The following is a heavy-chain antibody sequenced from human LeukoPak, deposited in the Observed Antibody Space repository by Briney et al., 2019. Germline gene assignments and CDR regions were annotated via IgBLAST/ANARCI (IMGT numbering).Heavy chain of an antibody. CDR3: AGGTGFIIKD. CDR2: ISSSSSYI. CDR1: GFTFSSYS. J-gene: IGHJ4*02. Sequence: GGSLRLSCAASGFTFSSYSMNWVRQAPGKGLEWVSSISSSSSYIYYADSVKGRFTISRDNAKNSLYLQVNNLRVEDTAMYYCAGGTGFIIKDWGQGTLVTVSS. D-gene: IGHD3-9*01. V-gene: IGHV3-21*04.